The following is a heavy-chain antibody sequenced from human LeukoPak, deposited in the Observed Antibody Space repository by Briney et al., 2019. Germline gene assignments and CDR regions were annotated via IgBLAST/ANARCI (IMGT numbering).Heavy chain of an antibody. J-gene: IGHJ4*02. CDR2: IYYSGST. D-gene: IGHD6-6*01. CDR1: GGSISSYY. CDR3: ATTGFDSSSSY. Sequence: SETLSLTCTVSGGSISSYYWSWIRQPPGKGLEWIGYIYYSGSTNYNPSLKSRVTISVDTSKNQFSLKLSSVTAADTAVYYCATTGFDSSSSYWGQGTLVTVSS. V-gene: IGHV4-59*01.